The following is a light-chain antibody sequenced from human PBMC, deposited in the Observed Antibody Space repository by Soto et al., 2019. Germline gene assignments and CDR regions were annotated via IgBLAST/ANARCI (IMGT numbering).Light chain of an antibody. CDR2: EVY. CDR3: SSYAASDNFVI. J-gene: IGLJ2*01. Sequence: QSALTQPPSASGSPGQSVTISCTGTDSDVGGYNFVSWYQQHPGRAPKLMIYEVYQRPSGVPDRFSGSKSGNTASLTVSGLQAEDEANYYCSSYAASDNFVIFGGGTKGTVL. CDR1: DSDVGGYNF. V-gene: IGLV2-8*01.